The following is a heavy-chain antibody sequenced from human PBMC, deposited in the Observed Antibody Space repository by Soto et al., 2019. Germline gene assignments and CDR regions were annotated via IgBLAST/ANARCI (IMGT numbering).Heavy chain of an antibody. Sequence: QVQLVQSGAEVKKPGASVKVSCKASGYNFTDYFLHWVRQAPGQGLEWMGWVNPNSGGTSYAQKFKDRVTRPRDTSINTAYMELRRLRSDDTALYFCARETRMTALDMWGQGTMVTVSS. V-gene: IGHV1-2*02. CDR3: ARETRMTALDM. CDR1: GYNFTDYF. CDR2: VNPNSGGT. J-gene: IGHJ3*02. D-gene: IGHD2-15*01.